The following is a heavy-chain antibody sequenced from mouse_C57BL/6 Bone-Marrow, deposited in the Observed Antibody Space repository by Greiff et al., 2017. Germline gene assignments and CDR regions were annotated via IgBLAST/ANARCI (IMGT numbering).Heavy chain of an antibody. CDR1: GYTFTSYG. Sequence: VKLMESGAELARPGASVKLSCKASGYTFTSYGISWVKQRTGQGLEWIGEIYPRSGNTYYNEKFKGKATLTADKSSRTAYMELRSLTSEDSAVYVCARSYFTFAYWGQGTLVTVSA. J-gene: IGHJ3*01. CDR3: ARSYFTFAY. V-gene: IGHV1-81*01. D-gene: IGHD2-10*01. CDR2: IYPRSGNT.